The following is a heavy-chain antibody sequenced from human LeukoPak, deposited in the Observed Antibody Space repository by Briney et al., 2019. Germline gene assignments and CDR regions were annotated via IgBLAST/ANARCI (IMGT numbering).Heavy chain of an antibody. Sequence: GGSLRLSCAASGFDFNIYEMNWVRQAPGKGLEWVSYISADGATIYYADSVKGRFTISRDNMKNSLFLQISSLRAEDTAVYYCARVTVTTSADTYYYYYGMDVWGQGTTVTVSS. CDR3: ARVTVTTSADTYYYYYGMDV. D-gene: IGHD4-17*01. CDR2: ISADGATI. J-gene: IGHJ6*02. V-gene: IGHV3-48*03. CDR1: GFDFNIYE.